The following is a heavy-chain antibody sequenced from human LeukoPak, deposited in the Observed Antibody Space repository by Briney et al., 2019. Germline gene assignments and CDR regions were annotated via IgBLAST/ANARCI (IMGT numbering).Heavy chain of an antibody. Sequence: SETLSLTCTVSGGSISSYHWSWIRQPPGKGLEWIGYISYIGNTNYNPSLKSRVTISIDTPKNQFSLKLSSVTAADTAVYYCARVYDSSGWFDYWGQGTLVTVSS. V-gene: IGHV4-59*13. CDR1: GGSISSYH. J-gene: IGHJ4*02. CDR2: ISYIGNT. CDR3: ARVYDSSGWFDY. D-gene: IGHD3-22*01.